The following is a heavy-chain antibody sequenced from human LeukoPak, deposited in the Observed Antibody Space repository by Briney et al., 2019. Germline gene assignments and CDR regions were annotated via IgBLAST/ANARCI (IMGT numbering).Heavy chain of an antibody. CDR1: GFTFSSYS. D-gene: IGHD3-10*01. CDR2: ISSSSTI. J-gene: IGHJ4*02. CDR3: ARGGGSGSYYKY. V-gene: IGHV3-48*02. Sequence: GGSLRLSCAASGFTFSSYSMNWVRQAPGKGLEWVSYISSSSTIYYADSVKGRFTISRDNAKNSLYLQMNSLRDEDTAVYYCARGGGSGSYYKYWGQGTLVTVSS.